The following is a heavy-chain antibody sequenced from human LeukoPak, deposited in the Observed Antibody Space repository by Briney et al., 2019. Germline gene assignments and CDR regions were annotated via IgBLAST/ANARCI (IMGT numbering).Heavy chain of an antibody. Sequence: PGGSLRLSCAASGFTFSSYAMHWVRQAPGKGLEWVAVISYDGSNKYYADSVKGRFTISRDNSKNTLYLQMNSLRAEDTAVYYCARDRPYYYDSSGYPLDYWGQGTLVTVSS. CDR3: ARDRPYYYDSSGYPLDY. V-gene: IGHV3-30-3*01. CDR1: GFTFSSYA. CDR2: ISYDGSNK. D-gene: IGHD3-22*01. J-gene: IGHJ4*02.